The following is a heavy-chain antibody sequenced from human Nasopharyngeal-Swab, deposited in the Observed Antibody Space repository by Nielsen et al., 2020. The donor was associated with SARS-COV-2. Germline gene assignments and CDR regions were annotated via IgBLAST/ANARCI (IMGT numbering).Heavy chain of an antibody. D-gene: IGHD2-21*02. J-gene: IGHJ3*01. CDR1: RGAYSYYV. Sequence: SVNVSCKGCRGAYSYYVISWVRQAPGHGTEWMGGVISIFGTSNYAQKFQGRVTITADEFTSTAYMELSSLRSVDTAVYYCARMHCGGDCYSRGEDAFDLWGQGTLVTVSS. V-gene: IGHV1-69*13. CDR3: ARMHCGGDCYSRGEDAFDL. CDR2: VISIFGTS.